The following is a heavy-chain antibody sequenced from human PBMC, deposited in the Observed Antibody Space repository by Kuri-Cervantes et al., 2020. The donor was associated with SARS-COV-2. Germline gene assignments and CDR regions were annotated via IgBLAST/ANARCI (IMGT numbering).Heavy chain of an antibody. D-gene: IGHD2-2*02. J-gene: IGHJ6*02. CDR1: GGTFISDL. Sequence: SVKVSCKASGGTFISDLISWVRLAPGQGPEWMGGIIPILRTANYAQKFQGRVTITADESTSTAYMELSSLRSEDTAVYYCASVTYCSSTSCYTYPPPLYYYYYGMDVWGQGTTVTVSS. CDR2: IIPILRTA. V-gene: IGHV1-69*13. CDR3: ASVTYCSSTSCYTYPPPLYYYYYGMDV.